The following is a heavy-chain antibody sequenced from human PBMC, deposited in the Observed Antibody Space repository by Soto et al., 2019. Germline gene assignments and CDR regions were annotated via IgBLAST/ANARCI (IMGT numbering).Heavy chain of an antibody. D-gene: IGHD2-8*01. CDR2: IYYSGST. CDR3: ARHSYRDIVLSY. J-gene: IGHJ1*01. Sequence: PSETLSLTCTVSGGSISRYYWSWIRQPPGKGLEWIGYIYYSGSTNYNPSLKSRVTISVDTSKNQFSLKLSSVTAADTAVYYCARHSYRDIVLSYWGQGTLVTVSS. V-gene: IGHV4-59*08. CDR1: GGSISRYY.